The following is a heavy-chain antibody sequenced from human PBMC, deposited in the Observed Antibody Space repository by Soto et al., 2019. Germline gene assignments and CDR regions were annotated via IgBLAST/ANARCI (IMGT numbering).Heavy chain of an antibody. Sequence: GGSLRLSCAASGFTFSSYGMHWVRQAPGKGLEWVAVIWYDGSNKYYADSVKGRFTISRDNSKNTLYLQMNSLRAEDTAVYYCARDQLLWFGEPNWFDPWGQGTLVTVSS. CDR1: GFTFSSYG. CDR2: IWYDGSNK. D-gene: IGHD3-10*01. J-gene: IGHJ5*02. V-gene: IGHV3-33*01. CDR3: ARDQLLWFGEPNWFDP.